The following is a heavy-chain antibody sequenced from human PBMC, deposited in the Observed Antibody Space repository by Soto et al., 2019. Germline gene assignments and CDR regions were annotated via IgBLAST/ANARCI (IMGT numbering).Heavy chain of an antibody. CDR1: GFTFSSYA. J-gene: IGHJ4*02. Sequence: GSLRLSCAASGFTFSSYAMSWVRQAPGKGLEWVSAISGSGGSTYYADSVKGRFTISRDNSKNTLYLQMNSLRAEDTAVYYCANGRGGGSFGFDYWGQGTLVTVSS. CDR2: ISGSGGST. V-gene: IGHV3-23*01. CDR3: ANGRGGGSFGFDY. D-gene: IGHD1-26*01.